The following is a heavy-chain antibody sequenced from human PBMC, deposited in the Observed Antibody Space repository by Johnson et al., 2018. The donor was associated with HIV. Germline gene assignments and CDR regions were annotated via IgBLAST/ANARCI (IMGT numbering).Heavy chain of an antibody. CDR2: INDGGSEK. J-gene: IGHJ3*02. D-gene: IGHD3-22*01. CDR3: AKDTGAYYYDSSGYWDAFDI. CDR1: GFTFSSAW. V-gene: IGHV3-7*03. Sequence: VQLVESGGGLVKPGGSLRLSCAASGFTFSSAWMSWVRQAPGKGLEWVANINDGGSEKYYVDSVKGRFTISSDNAKNSLYLQMNSLRAEDTALYYCAKDTGAYYYDSSGYWDAFDIWGQGTMVTVSS.